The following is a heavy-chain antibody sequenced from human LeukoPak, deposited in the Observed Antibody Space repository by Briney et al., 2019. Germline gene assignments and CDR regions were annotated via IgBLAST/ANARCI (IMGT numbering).Heavy chain of an antibody. D-gene: IGHD3-10*02. V-gene: IGHV3-23*01. J-gene: IGHJ4*02. CDR1: GFTFSEYW. Sequence: GGSLRLSCAASGFTFSEYWMHWVRQAPGKGLEWLSSINGSGANTYYADSVEGRFTISRDNSQNTLYLQMNSLRAEDTAVYYCAKDVRGYNRPFDYWGQGTLVTVSS. CDR2: INGSGANT. CDR3: AKDVRGYNRPFDY.